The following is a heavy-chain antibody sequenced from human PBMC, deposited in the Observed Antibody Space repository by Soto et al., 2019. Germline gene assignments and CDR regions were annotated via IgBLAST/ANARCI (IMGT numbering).Heavy chain of an antibody. J-gene: IGHJ6*03. Sequence: SETLSLTCTVSGGSISSYYWSWIRQPPGKGLEWIGYIYYSGSTNYNPSLKSRVTISVDTSKNQFSLKLSSVAAADTAVYYCARGSFTYDFWSGYYRGVGGISYYYYYMDVWGKGTTVTVSS. D-gene: IGHD3-3*01. V-gene: IGHV4-59*01. CDR1: GGSISSYY. CDR2: IYYSGST. CDR3: ARGSFTYDFWSGYYRGVGGISYYYYYMDV.